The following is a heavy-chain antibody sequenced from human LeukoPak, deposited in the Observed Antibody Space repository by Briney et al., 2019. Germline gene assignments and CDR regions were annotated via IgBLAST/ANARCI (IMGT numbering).Heavy chain of an antibody. Sequence: SETLSLTCTVSGGSISSYYWSWIRQPPGKGLEWIGYIYYSGSTNYNPSLKSRVTISVDTSKNQFSLKLSSVTAADTAVYYCARTMITFGGVIGAHDYWGQGTLVTVSS. J-gene: IGHJ4*02. CDR1: GGSISSYY. CDR2: IYYSGST. CDR3: ARTMITFGGVIGAHDY. D-gene: IGHD3-16*02. V-gene: IGHV4-59*12.